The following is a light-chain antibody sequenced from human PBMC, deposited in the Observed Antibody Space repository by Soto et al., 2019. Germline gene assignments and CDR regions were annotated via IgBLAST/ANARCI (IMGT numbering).Light chain of an antibody. CDR1: SSDVGDYNY. CDR2: EVS. V-gene: IGLV2-14*01. J-gene: IGLJ3*02. CDR3: SSYTSNNTWL. Sequence: QSALTQPASVSGSPGQSITISCTGTSSDVGDYNYVSWYQQHPGKAPKLMIYEVSNRPSGVSNRFSGSKSGNTASLTISGLQAEDEADYHCSSYTSNNTWLFGGGTKLTVL.